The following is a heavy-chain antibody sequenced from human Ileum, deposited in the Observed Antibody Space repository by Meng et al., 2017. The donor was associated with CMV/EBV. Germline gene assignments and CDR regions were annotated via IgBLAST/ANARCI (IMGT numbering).Heavy chain of an antibody. D-gene: IGHD2-8*02. CDR3: AKVGRTGGFDV. Sequence: QLQLQQSGPGLVKPSQALSRTCAISGDSVSSNSADWNWIRQSPSRGLEWLGRTYFRSKWYNDYAPSVKSRIIINPDTSKNQFSLQLNSVTSDDTAVYYCAKVGRTGGFDVWGQGTLVTVSS. CDR2: TYFRSKWYN. V-gene: IGHV6-1*01. J-gene: IGHJ3*01. CDR1: GDSVSSNSAD.